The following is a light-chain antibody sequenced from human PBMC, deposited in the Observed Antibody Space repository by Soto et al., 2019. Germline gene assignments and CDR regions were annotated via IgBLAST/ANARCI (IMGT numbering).Light chain of an antibody. V-gene: IGLV2-14*01. J-gene: IGLJ2*01. CDR3: SSYTSSSTLGV. CDR1: SSDVGGYNY. CDR2: EVS. Sequence: QSVLTQPASVSGSPGQSITISCTGTSSDVGGYNYVSWYQQHPGKAPKLMIYEVSSRPSGVSNRFSGSKSGNTASLIISGLQAEDEADYYCSSYTSSSTLGVFGGGTKLTVL.